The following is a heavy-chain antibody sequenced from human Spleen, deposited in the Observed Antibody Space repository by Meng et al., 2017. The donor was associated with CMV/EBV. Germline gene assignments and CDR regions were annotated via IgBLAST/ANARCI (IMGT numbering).Heavy chain of an antibody. V-gene: IGHV4-30-4*08. D-gene: IGHD2-2*01. CDR2: IYYSGST. CDR3: ARDSGSTSGYGMDV. CDR1: GGSISSGDYY. Sequence: SETLSLTCTVSGGSISSGDYYWSWIRQPPGKGLEWIGYIYYSGSTYYNPSLKSRVTISVDTSKNQFSLKLSSVTAADTAVYHCARDSGSTSGYGMDVWGQGTTVTVSS. J-gene: IGHJ6*02.